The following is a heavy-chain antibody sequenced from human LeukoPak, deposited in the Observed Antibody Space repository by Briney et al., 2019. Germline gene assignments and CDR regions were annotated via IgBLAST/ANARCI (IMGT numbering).Heavy chain of an antibody. CDR2: ISYDGSNK. CDR1: GFTFSSYA. V-gene: IGHV3-30-3*01. Sequence: GGSLRLSCAASGFTFSSYAMHWVRQAPGKGLEWVAVISYDGSNKYYADPVKGRFTISRDNSKNTLYLQMNSLRAEDTAVYYCARDPYCSSTSCYHYFDYWGQGTLVTVSS. CDR3: ARDPYCSSTSCYHYFDY. D-gene: IGHD2-2*01. J-gene: IGHJ4*02.